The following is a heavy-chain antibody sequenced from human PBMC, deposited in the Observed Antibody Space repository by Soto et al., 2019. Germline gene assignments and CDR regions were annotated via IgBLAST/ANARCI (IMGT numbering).Heavy chain of an antibody. V-gene: IGHV3-23*01. CDR1: RFTFSSYA. CDR3: AKEHSSGYYLDY. Sequence: GSLRLSFGASRFTFSSYAIIWVRQAPGKWLEWVSAISGSGGSTYYADSVKGRFTISRDNSKNTLYLQMNSLRAEDTAVYYCAKEHSSGYYLDYWGQGTLVTVSS. D-gene: IGHD3-22*01. J-gene: IGHJ4*02. CDR2: ISGSGGST.